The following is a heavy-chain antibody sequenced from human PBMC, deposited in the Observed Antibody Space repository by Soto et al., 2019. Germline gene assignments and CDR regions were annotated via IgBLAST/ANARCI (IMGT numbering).Heavy chain of an antibody. V-gene: IGHV3-23*01. CDR3: AKAINDFYAPLDY. D-gene: IGHD2-21*02. Sequence: EVPLLESGGGLVQPGGSLRLSCTASGFTFSNYAMGWVRQAPGKGLEWVSVISGGADETHYADSVKGRFTISRDNSRNTLYVKMGSLRAEDKAVDYWAKAINDFYAPLDYWGQGMRVTVSS. CDR2: ISGGADET. CDR1: GFTFSNYA. J-gene: IGHJ4*02.